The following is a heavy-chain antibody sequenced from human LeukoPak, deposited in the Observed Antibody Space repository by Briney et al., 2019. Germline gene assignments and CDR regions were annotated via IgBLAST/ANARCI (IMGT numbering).Heavy chain of an antibody. Sequence: PSETLSLTCTVSGGSISSYYWSWIRQPAGKGLEWIGGIYTSGSTNYNPSLKSRVTISVDKSKNQFSLKLSSVTAADTAVYYCAREIGWELQDGWFDPWGQGTLVTVSS. J-gene: IGHJ5*02. D-gene: IGHD1-26*01. CDR1: GGSISSYY. CDR3: AREIGWELQDGWFDP. CDR2: IYTSGST. V-gene: IGHV4-4*07.